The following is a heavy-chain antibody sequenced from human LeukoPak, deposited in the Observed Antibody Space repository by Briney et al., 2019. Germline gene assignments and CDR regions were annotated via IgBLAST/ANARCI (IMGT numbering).Heavy chain of an antibody. D-gene: IGHD2-15*01. CDR1: GGTFSSYA. J-gene: IGHJ4*02. CDR3: ASPRSGGSLDY. V-gene: IGHV1-69*13. CDR2: IIPIFGTA. Sequence: ASVKVSCKASGGTFSSYAISWVRQAPGQGLEWMGGIIPIFGTANYAQKFQGRVTITADEPTSTAYMELSSLRSEDTAVYCCASPRSGGSLDYWGQGTLVTVSS.